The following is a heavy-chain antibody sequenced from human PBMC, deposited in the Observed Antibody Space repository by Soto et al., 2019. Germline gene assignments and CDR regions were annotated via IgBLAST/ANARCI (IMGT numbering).Heavy chain of an antibody. V-gene: IGHV3-66*01. CDR1: GFTVSSNY. D-gene: IGHD2-2*01. CDR2: IYSGGST. CDR3: ASLPYSSYHPYYYYYMDV. Sequence: GGSLRLSCAASGFTVSSNYMSWVRQAPGKGLEWVSVIYSGGSTYYADSVKGRFTISRDNSKNTLYLQMNSLRAEDTAVYYCASLPYSSYHPYYYYYMDVWGKGTTVTVSS. J-gene: IGHJ6*03.